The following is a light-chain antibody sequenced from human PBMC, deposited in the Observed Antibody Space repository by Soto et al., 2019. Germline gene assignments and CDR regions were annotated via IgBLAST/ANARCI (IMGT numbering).Light chain of an antibody. V-gene: IGLV2-23*02. CDR2: EVN. CDR3: CSYVGSSILM. Sequence: QSALTQPDSVSGSPGQSITISCTGTSSDVGSYNLVSWYQQLPGKAPKLIIYEVNERPSGISDRFSGSKSGNTASLTISGLQGEDEADYYCCSYVGSSILMFGGGTKLTVL. J-gene: IGLJ3*02. CDR1: SSDVGSYNL.